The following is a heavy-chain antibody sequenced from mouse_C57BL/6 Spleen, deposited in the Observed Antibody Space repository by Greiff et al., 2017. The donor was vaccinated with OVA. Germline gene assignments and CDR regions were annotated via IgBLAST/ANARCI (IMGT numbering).Heavy chain of an antibody. CDR2: INPNNGGT. V-gene: IGHV1-22*01. Sequence: EVQLQQSGPELVKPGASVKMSCKASGYTFTDYNMHWVKQSHGKSLEWIGYINPNNGGTSYNQKFKGKATLTVNKSSSTAYMELRSLTSEDSAVYYCAKSFTTAYYFDYWGQGTTLTVSS. CDR3: AKSFTTAYYFDY. CDR1: GYTFTDYN. D-gene: IGHD1-2*01. J-gene: IGHJ2*01.